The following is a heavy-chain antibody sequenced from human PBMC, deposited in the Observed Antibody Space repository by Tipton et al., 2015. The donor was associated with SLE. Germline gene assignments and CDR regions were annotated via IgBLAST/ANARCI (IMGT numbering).Heavy chain of an antibody. CDR2: IYYSGST. D-gene: IGHD5-18*01. CDR3: ARGGHTAMVTFDY. CDR1: GGSFSGYY. J-gene: IGHJ4*02. V-gene: IGHV4-31*11. Sequence: TLSLTCAVYGGSFSGYYWSWIRQHPGKGLEWIGYIYYSGSTYYNPSLKSRVTISVDTSKNQFSLKLSSVTAADTAVYYCARGGHTAMVTFDYWGQGTLVTVSS.